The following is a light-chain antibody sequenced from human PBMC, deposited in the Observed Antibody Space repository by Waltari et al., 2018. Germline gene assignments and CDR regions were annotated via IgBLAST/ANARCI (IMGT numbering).Light chain of an antibody. V-gene: IGLV2-23*02. J-gene: IGLJ3*02. CDR2: DVS. CDR3: CSYAGNYVWV. CDR1: SRDIGRYDM. Sequence: QSALTQPAAVSGSPGPSVTISCTGASRDIGRYDMVSWYQQHPGNAPKLVISDVSKRTSGVSDRFSGSKSGDTASLTISGLQFEDEADYYCCSYAGNYVWVFGGGTRLTVL.